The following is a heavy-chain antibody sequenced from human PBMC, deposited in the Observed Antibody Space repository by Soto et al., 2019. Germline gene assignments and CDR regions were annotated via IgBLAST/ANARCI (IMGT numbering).Heavy chain of an antibody. CDR1: GFTFDDYA. Sequence: SLRLSCAASGFTFDDYAMHWVRQAPGKGLEWVSGISWNSGSIGYADSVKGRFTISRDNAKNSLYLQMNSLRAEDTALYYCAKVAPSITMVDGMDVWGQGTTVTV. D-gene: IGHD3-10*01. V-gene: IGHV3-9*01. CDR2: ISWNSGSI. CDR3: AKVAPSITMVDGMDV. J-gene: IGHJ6*02.